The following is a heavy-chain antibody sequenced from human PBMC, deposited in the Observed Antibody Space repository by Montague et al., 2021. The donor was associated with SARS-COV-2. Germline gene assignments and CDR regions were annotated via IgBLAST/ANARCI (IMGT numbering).Heavy chain of an antibody. D-gene: IGHD3-22*01. V-gene: IGHV4-31*03. J-gene: IGHJ3*02. CDR1: GGSISSGGYY. CDR2: IYYSGST. CDR3: ARVQGITMIVVVIGAFDI. Sequence: TLSLTCTVSGGSISSGGYYWSWIRQHPGKGLEWIGYIYYSGSTYCNPSLKSRVTISVDTSKNQFSLKLSSVTAADTAVYHCARVQGITMIVVVIGAFDIWGQGTMVTVSS.